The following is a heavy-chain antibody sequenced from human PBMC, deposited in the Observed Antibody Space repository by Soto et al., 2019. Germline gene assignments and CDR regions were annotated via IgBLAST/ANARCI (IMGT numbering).Heavy chain of an antibody. V-gene: IGHV3-30*18. Sequence: QVQLVESGGGVVQPGRSLRLSCAASGFTFSSYAMHWVRKAPGKGLEWVAVISYDGSNKYYADSVKGRFTISRDNSKNTLYLQMNSLRAEDTAVYSCAKNLDYGFRFQVIFDYWGQGTLVTVSS. CDR1: GFTFSSYA. D-gene: IGHD3-10*01. CDR2: ISYDGSNK. CDR3: AKNLDYGFRFQVIFDY. J-gene: IGHJ4*02.